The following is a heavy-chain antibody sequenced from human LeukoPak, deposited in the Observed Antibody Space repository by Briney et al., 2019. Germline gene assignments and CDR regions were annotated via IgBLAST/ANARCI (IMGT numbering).Heavy chain of an antibody. J-gene: IGHJ5*02. Sequence: PSETLSLTWAVYGXSFSDYYRSWIRQSPGKGLELIGEINHSGSTNYNPSLKSRVTIPVDTSKNQLSLKLSSVTAADSAVYYCAREPGFDSSGYLNWFDPWGQGTLVTVSS. D-gene: IGHD3-22*01. CDR2: INHSGST. CDR1: GXSFSDYY. CDR3: AREPGFDSSGYLNWFDP. V-gene: IGHV4-34*01.